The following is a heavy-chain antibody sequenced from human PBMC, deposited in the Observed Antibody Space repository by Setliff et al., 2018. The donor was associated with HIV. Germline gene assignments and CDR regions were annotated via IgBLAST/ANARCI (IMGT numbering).Heavy chain of an antibody. J-gene: IGHJ3*02. V-gene: IGHV3-72*01. Sequence: GGSLRLSCAASGFTFSDHYMVWVRQAPGKGLEWVGRTRNKANSYTTEYAASVKGRFIISRDDSKNSLHLQMNSLKTEDTAVYYCAKELGGSGIDAFDIWGQGSMVTVSS. CDR2: TRNKANSYTT. D-gene: IGHD3-10*01. CDR3: AKELGGSGIDAFDI. CDR1: GFTFSDHY.